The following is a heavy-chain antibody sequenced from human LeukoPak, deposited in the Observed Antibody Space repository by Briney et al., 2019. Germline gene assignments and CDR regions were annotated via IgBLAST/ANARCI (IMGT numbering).Heavy chain of an antibody. CDR2: ISGSGGST. CDR1: GFTFSSYA. CDR3: AKAVSSGWYSYFDY. V-gene: IGHV3-23*01. D-gene: IGHD6-19*01. Sequence: GGSLRLSCAASGFTFSSYAMSWVRQAPGRGLEWVSAISGSGGSTYYADSVKGRFTISRDNSKNTLYLQMNSLRAEDTAVYYCAKAVSSGWYSYFDYWGQGTLVTVSS. J-gene: IGHJ4*02.